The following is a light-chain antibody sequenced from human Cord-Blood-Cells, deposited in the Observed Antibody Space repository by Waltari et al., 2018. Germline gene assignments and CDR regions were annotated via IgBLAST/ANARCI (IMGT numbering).Light chain of an antibody. V-gene: IGKV1-33*01. CDR1: QDISNY. J-gene: IGKJ2*03. CDR3: QQYDNLPYS. CDR2: DAS. Sequence: IQMTQSTSSLSASVGDRVTITCQASQDISNYLNLYQQKPGKAPTLLIYDASNLETGVPSRFSGSGSGTDFTFTIISLQPEDIATYYCQQYDNLPYSFGQGTKLEIK.